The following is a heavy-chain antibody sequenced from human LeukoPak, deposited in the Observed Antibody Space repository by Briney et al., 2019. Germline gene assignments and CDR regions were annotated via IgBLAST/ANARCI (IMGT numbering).Heavy chain of an antibody. Sequence: GASVKVSCKASGYTFTSYDINWVRQAPGQGLEWMGWINPNSGNTGYAQKLQGRVTMTRNTSISTAYMELSSLRSEDTAVYYCASAITMIVVSPDAFDIWGQGTMVTVSS. CDR1: GYTFTSYD. V-gene: IGHV1-8*01. J-gene: IGHJ3*02. D-gene: IGHD3-22*01. CDR3: ASAITMIVVSPDAFDI. CDR2: INPNSGNT.